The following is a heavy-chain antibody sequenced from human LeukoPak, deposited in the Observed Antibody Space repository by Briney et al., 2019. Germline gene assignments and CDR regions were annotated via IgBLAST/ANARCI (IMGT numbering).Heavy chain of an antibody. D-gene: IGHD3-22*01. J-gene: IGHJ4*02. V-gene: IGHV1-8*03. CDR2: INTRSGMT. Sequence: GASVKVSCKASGYTFTRYDINWVRQATGQGLEWMGWINTRSGMTGHAQKFQGRITITKDTSINTVYMELSSLSSEDTAVYFCARVDGSVDYWGQGTLVTVSS. CDR1: GYTFTRYD. CDR3: ARVDGSVDY.